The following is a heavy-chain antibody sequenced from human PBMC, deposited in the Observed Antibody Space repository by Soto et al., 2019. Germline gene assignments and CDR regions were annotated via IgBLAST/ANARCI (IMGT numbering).Heavy chain of an antibody. D-gene: IGHD6-19*01. CDR1: GGSISGSY. V-gene: IGHV4-59*01. CDR2: VYYTGST. J-gene: IGHJ4*02. Sequence: SQTLSLTFIVSGGSISGSYWSWIRRSPGKGLEWLGYVYYTGSTNYSPSLRSRVSISVDTSKNEFSLRLSSVTAADTAVYFCARSVAVPGAHIDYWGQGTQVTVSS. CDR3: ARSVAVPGAHIDY.